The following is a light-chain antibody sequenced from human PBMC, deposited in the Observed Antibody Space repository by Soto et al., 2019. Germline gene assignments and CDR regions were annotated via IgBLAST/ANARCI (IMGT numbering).Light chain of an antibody. CDR2: EVT. J-gene: IGLJ1*01. CDR1: SSDVGYYNY. CDR3: SSYTRSSTYV. Sequence: QSALTQPASVSGSPGQSITISCTGTSSDVGYYNYVSWYQQHPGKAPKLMIYEVTNRPSGVSNRFSGSKSGNTASLTISGLQAEDEADYYCSSYTRSSTYVFGAGTKLTVL. V-gene: IGLV2-14*01.